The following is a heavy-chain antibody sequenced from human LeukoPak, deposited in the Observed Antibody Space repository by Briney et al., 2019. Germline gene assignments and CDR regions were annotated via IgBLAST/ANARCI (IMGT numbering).Heavy chain of an antibody. CDR2: IDPSDSYT. CDR1: GNSFTSYW. V-gene: IGHV5-10-1*01. Sequence: GESLKISCKGSGNSFTSYWISWVRQMPGKGLEWMGRIDPSDSYTTYSPSFQGHVTISADRSTSTAYLQWSSLKASDTAFYFCARHGTNSFRSTDYWGRGTLVTVSS. J-gene: IGHJ4*02. D-gene: IGHD4-23*01. CDR3: ARHGTNSFRSTDY.